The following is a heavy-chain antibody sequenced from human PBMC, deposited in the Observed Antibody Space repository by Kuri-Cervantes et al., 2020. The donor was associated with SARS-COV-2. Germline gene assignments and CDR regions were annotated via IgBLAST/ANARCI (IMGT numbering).Heavy chain of an antibody. D-gene: IGHD1-26*01. V-gene: IGHV5-51*01. J-gene: IGHJ4*02. CDR1: GYSFTSYW. CDR3: ATSGKGEWELLGFDY. CDR2: IYPGDSDT. Sequence: GGSLRLSCKGSGYSFTSYWIGWVRQMPGKGLEWMGIIYPGDSDTRYSPSFQGQVTISADKSISTAYLQWSSLKASDTAMYYCATSGKGEWELLGFDYWGQGTLVTVSS.